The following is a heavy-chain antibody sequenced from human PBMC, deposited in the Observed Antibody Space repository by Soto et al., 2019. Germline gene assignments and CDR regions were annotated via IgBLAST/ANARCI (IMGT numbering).Heavy chain of an antibody. CDR1: GDTFTDYY. Sequence: QVQLVQSGAEVKKPGASVKVSCKASGDTFTDYYIHWVRQAPGQGLEWMGTVNPSGGHTTYAQHFLGRITMTRDTSTITLYMGLTSLTSEDSGVYYCARGGHVVVVTAALDYWGQGTLVTVSS. CDR2: VNPSGGHT. CDR3: ARGGHVVVVTAALDY. V-gene: IGHV1-46*01. J-gene: IGHJ4*02. D-gene: IGHD2-21*02.